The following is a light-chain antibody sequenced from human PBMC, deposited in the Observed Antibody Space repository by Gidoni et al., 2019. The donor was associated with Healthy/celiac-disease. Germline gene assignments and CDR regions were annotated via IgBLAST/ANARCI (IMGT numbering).Light chain of an antibody. CDR1: QSVSSY. CDR2: DAS. V-gene: IGKV3-11*01. J-gene: IGKJ4*01. CDR3: QQRSNWPLT. Sequence: EIVLTQSPATLSLSPGERATLSCRASQSVSSYLAWYQQKPGQAPRPLIYDASNRATGSPARFSGSGSGTDFTLTISILEPEDFAVYYCQQRSNWPLTFGGXTKVEIK.